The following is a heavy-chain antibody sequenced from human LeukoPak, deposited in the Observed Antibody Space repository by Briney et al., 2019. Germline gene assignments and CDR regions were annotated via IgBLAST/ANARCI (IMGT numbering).Heavy chain of an antibody. CDR3: ARVDYYDSSGSIDY. D-gene: IGHD3-22*01. J-gene: IGHJ4*02. Sequence: GGSLRLSCAASGFTFSSYGMHWVRQAPGKGLEWVAFIRYDGSNKYYADSVKGRFTISRDNSKNTLYLQMNGLRAEDTAVYYCARVDYYDSSGSIDYWGQGTLVTVSS. CDR1: GFTFSSYG. V-gene: IGHV3-30*02. CDR2: IRYDGSNK.